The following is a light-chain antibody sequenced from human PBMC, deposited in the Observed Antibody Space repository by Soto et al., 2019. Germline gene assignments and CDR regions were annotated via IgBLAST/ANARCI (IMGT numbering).Light chain of an antibody. CDR2: EVN. Sequence: QSALTQPASVSWSPGQSITISCSGTSSDVGSYNLVSWYQQLPGKAPKLTIYEVNERHSGISDRCSGSKSGNTASLTISRLQGEDDADYYRCSYVGSSIVMFGGGTKLTVL. V-gene: IGLV2-23*02. CDR1: SSDVGSYNL. CDR3: CSYVGSSIVM. J-gene: IGLJ3*02.